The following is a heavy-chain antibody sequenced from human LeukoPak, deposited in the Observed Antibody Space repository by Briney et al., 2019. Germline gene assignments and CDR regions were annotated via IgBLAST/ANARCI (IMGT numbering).Heavy chain of an antibody. CDR2: INHSGST. Sequence: SETLSLTCAVYGGSFSGYYWSWIRQPPGKGLEWIGEINHSGSTNYNPSLKSRVAISVDTSKNQFSLKLSSVTAADTAVYYCANSDYWGQGTLVTVSS. CDR3: ANSDY. V-gene: IGHV4-34*01. CDR1: GGSFSGYY. J-gene: IGHJ4*02.